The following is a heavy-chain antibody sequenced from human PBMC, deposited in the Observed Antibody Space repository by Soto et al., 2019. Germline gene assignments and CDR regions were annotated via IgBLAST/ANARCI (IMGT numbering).Heavy chain of an antibody. Sequence: SETLSLTCSVSGGSISSGGFHWSWIRQHPGKGLEWIGNIYDSGNTYYNPSLKSRVSISVDTSKNQFSLNLTSVTAADTAVYYCARSITMFRGVRFYFDYWGQGTLVTVSS. CDR2: IYDSGNT. CDR3: ARSITMFRGVRFYFDY. D-gene: IGHD3-10*01. J-gene: IGHJ4*02. V-gene: IGHV4-31*03. CDR1: GGSISSGGFH.